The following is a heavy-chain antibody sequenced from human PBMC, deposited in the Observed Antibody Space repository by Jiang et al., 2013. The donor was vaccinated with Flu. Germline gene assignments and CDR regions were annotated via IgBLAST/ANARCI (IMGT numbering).Heavy chain of an antibody. CDR3: ASETLRWGGPTQNAFDL. CDR2: IYLSDNT. D-gene: IGHD4-23*01. Sequence: GPGLVKPSQTLSLTCAVSGASINSGVNSWTWIRQPPGRGLEWIGCIYLSDNTFYNPSLMSRVTISVDKSTNQFSXKLSSVTAADTAVYYCASETLRWGGPTQNAFDLWGQGTMVTVSS. J-gene: IGHJ3*01. V-gene: IGHV4-30-2*01. CDR1: GASINSGVNS.